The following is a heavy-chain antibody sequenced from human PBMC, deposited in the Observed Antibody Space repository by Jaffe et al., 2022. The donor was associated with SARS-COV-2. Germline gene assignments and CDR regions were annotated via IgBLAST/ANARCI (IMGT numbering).Heavy chain of an antibody. J-gene: IGHJ4*02. D-gene: IGHD2-15*01. V-gene: IGHV3-23*01. Sequence: EVQLLESGGGLVQPGGSLRLSCAASGFTFSSYAMSWVRQAPGKGLEWVSAISGSGGTTYYADSVKGRFTISRDNSQNTLYLQMNSLRAEDTAVYYCAKSEIGYCSGGSCPPFDYWGQGTLVTVSS. CDR1: GFTFSSYA. CDR2: ISGSGGTT. CDR3: AKSEIGYCSGGSCPPFDY.